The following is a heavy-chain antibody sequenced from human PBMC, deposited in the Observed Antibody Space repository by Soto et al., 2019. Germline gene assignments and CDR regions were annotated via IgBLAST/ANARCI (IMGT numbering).Heavy chain of an antibody. V-gene: IGHV3-74*01. CDR1: GFTFSSSS. CDR2: INSDGSGT. CDR3: AVSKVATRDF. D-gene: IGHD5-12*01. J-gene: IGHJ4*02. Sequence: GGSLRLSCAASGFTFSSSSMHWVRQAPGKGLVWVSRINSDGSGTTYAGSVKGRFTISRDNAKNTLNLQMNSLRAEDTAVYYCAVSKVATRDFWGQGTLVTVSS.